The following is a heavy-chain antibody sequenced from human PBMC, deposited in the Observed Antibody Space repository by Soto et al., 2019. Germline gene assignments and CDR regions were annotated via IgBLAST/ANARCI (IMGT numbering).Heavy chain of an antibody. CDR2: IIPIFGTA. V-gene: IGHV1-69*06. J-gene: IGHJ4*02. Sequence: QVQLVQSGAEVKKPGSSVKVSCKASGGTFSSYAISWVRQAPGQGLEWMGGIIPIFGTANYAQKFQGRVTITADKSTRTAYMEQSSLSSEDTAVYYCASYRRIVVVVAATPPFDYWGQGTLVTVSS. CDR3: ASYRRIVVVVAATPPFDY. CDR1: GGTFSSYA. D-gene: IGHD2-15*01.